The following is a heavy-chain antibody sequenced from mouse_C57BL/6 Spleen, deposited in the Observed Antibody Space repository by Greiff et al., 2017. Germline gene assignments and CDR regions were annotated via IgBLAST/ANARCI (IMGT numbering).Heavy chain of an antibody. CDR2: ILPGSGST. D-gene: IGHD1-1*01. J-gene: IGHJ2*01. Sequence: QVQLQQSGAELMKPGASVKLSCKATGYTFTGYWIEWVKQRPGHGLEWIGEILPGSGSTNYNEKFKGKATFTADTSSKTAYMQLSSLTTEDSAIYYCARGTTVGAEGLRGLFDYWGQGTTLTVSS. CDR1: GYTFTGYW. CDR3: ARGTTVGAEGLRGLFDY. V-gene: IGHV1-9*01.